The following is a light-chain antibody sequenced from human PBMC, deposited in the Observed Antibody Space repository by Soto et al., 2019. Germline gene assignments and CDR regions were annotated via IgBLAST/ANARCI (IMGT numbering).Light chain of an antibody. CDR1: SSDVGGYNY. V-gene: IGLV2-14*01. Sequence: QSVLTQPASVSGSPGQSITISCTGTSSDVGGYNYVSWYQQHPGKAPKLMIYEVSNRPSGVSNRFSGSKSGKTASLTISGLQAEDEADYYCSSYTSSSTRVFGGGTMLTVL. CDR2: EVS. J-gene: IGLJ3*02. CDR3: SSYTSSSTRV.